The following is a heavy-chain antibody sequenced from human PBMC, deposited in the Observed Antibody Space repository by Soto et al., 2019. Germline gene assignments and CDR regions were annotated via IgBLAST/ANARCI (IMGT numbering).Heavy chain of an antibody. CDR2: IYPGDSDT. Sequence: KWGGESLKISCKGSGYSFGTYWIGWVRQMPGKGLEWMGIIYPGDSDTKYSPSFQGQVIISVDKSISTAYLQWSSLKASDTAIYYCARHGSAFDFWGPGTMVTVSS. CDR3: ARHGSAFDF. V-gene: IGHV5-51*01. D-gene: IGHD3-10*01. CDR1: GYSFGTYW. J-gene: IGHJ3*01.